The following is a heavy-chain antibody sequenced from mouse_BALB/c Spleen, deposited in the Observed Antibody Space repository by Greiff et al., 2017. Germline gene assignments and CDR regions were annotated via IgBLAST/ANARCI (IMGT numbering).Heavy chain of an antibody. D-gene: IGHD2-14*01. CDR1: GYTFTSYV. CDR3: AREDYRFAWFAY. J-gene: IGHJ3*01. CDR2: INPYNDGT. Sequence: EVHLVESGPELVKPGASVKMSCKASGYTFTSYVMHWVKQKPGQGLEWIGYINPYNDGTKYNEKFKGKATLTSDKSSSTAYMELSSLTSEDSAVYYCAREDYRFAWFAYWGQGTLVTVSA. V-gene: IGHV1-14*01.